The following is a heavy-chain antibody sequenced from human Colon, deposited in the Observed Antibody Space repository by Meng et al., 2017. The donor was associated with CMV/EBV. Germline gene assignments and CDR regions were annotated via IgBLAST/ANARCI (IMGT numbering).Heavy chain of an antibody. Sequence: SCRASGYKFTNYWIAWVRQMPGKGLEWMAIIYLGDSDTRYSPSFQGQVTISVDKSISTAYLRWSSLKASDTAIYYCASRSGYAPFDFWGQGTLVTVSS. V-gene: IGHV5-51*01. J-gene: IGHJ4*02. D-gene: IGHD3-22*01. CDR3: ASRSGYAPFDF. CDR2: IYLGDSDT. CDR1: GYKFTNYW.